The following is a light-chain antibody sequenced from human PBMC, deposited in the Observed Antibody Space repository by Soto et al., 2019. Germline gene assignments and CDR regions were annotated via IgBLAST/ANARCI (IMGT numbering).Light chain of an antibody. J-gene: IGLJ1*01. CDR3: NSYAGSNIYV. Sequence: QSALTQPPSASGSPGQSVTISCTGTSSDVGGYNFVSWYQHHPGKAPKLIIYEVSKRPSGVPNRFSGSKSGNTASLTVSGLQAEDAADYYCNSYAGSNIYVFGSGTKVTVL. CDR1: SSDVGGYNF. CDR2: EVS. V-gene: IGLV2-8*01.